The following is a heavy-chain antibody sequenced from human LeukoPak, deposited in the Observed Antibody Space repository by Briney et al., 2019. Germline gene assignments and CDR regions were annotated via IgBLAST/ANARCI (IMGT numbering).Heavy chain of an antibody. CDR1: GGSFSGYY. J-gene: IGHJ3*02. Sequence: SETLSLTCAVYGGSFSGYYWSWIRQPPGKGLEWTGEINHSGSTNYNPSLKSRVTISVDTSKNQFSLKLSSVTAADTAVYYCARVAYYDSAKDAFDIWGQGTMVTVSS. CDR3: ARVAYYDSAKDAFDI. CDR2: INHSGST. V-gene: IGHV4-34*01. D-gene: IGHD3-22*01.